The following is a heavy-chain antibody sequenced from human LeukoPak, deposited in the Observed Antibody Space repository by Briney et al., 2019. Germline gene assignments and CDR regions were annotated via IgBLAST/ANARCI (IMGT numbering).Heavy chain of an antibody. CDR2: IKQDGSEK. Sequence: PGGSLRLSCAASGFTFSSYWMSWVRQAPGKGLEWVANIKQDGSEKYYVDSVKGRFTISRDNAKNSLYLQMNSLRAEDTAVYYCARELDIVATTNYFDYWGQGTLVTVSS. D-gene: IGHD5-12*01. CDR1: GFTFSSYW. V-gene: IGHV3-7*01. CDR3: ARELDIVATTNYFDY. J-gene: IGHJ4*02.